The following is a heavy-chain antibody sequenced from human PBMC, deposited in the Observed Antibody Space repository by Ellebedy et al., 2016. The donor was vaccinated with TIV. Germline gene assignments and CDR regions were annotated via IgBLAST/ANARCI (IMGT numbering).Heavy chain of an antibody. CDR2: INTYNGKT. CDR3: TRDRGSYAYDN. J-gene: IGHJ4*02. CDR1: GYTFTSYG. Sequence: AASVKVSCKASGYTFTSYGLSWVRQAPGQGLEWMGWINTYNGKTKFAQKVQGRVTMTTDTSTSTAYMELRGLRSDDTAVYYCTRDRGSYAYDNWGRGTLVTVSS. D-gene: IGHD3-16*01. V-gene: IGHV1-18*04.